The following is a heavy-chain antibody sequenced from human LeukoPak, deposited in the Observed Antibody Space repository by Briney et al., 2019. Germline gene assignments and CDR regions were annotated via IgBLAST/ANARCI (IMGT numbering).Heavy chain of an antibody. CDR2: INQDGSEK. Sequence: GGSLRLSCAGSGSTLSRYWMSWVRQAPGKGLEWVANINQDGSEKYYVDSVKGRFTISRDNPKNSLYLQMNSLRAEDTGVYYCARDSGWYTHGYWGQGTLVTVSS. CDR1: GSTLSRYW. CDR3: ARDSGWYTHGY. D-gene: IGHD6-19*01. V-gene: IGHV3-7*01. J-gene: IGHJ4*02.